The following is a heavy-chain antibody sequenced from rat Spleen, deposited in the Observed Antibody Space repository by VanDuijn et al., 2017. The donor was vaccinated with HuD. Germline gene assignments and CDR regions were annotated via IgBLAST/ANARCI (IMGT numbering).Heavy chain of an antibody. V-gene: IGHV3-1*01. J-gene: IGHJ2*01. CDR2: INYSGST. CDR3: ARYPYYDGPPFFDY. Sequence: EVQLQESGPGLVKPSQSLSLTCSVTGFSITTHYWDWVRKFPGNKMEWLGYINYSGSTTYNPSLKSRISITRDTSKNQFFLQLNSVTTEDTATYYWARYPYYDGPPFFDYWGQGVMVTVSS. D-gene: IGHD1-12*02. CDR1: GFSITTHY.